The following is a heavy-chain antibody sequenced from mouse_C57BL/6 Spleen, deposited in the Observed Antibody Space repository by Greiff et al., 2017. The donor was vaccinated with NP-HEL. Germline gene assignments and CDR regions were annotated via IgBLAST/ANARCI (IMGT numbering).Heavy chain of an antibody. CDR2: IDPETGGT. CDR1: GYTFTDYE. Sequence: VQLQQSGAELVRPGASVTLSCKASGYTFTDYEMHWVKQTPVHGLEWIGAIDPETGGTAYNQKFKGKAILTADKSSSTAYMELRSLTSEDSAVYYCTRRGYGSSRGYFDYWGQGTTLTVSS. CDR3: TRRGYGSSRGYFDY. D-gene: IGHD1-1*01. J-gene: IGHJ2*01. V-gene: IGHV1-15*01.